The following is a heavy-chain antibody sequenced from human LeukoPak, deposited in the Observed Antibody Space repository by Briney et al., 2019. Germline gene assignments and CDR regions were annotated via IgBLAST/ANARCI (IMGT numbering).Heavy chain of an antibody. Sequence: ASVKVSCKASGFTFTSSAVQWVRQARGQRLEWIGWIVVGSGNTNYAQKFQERVTITRDMSTSTAYMELRSLRSDDTAVYYCARTSYVRGSYRSDDAFDIWGQGTMVTVSS. V-gene: IGHV1-58*01. D-gene: IGHD3-16*02. CDR3: ARTSYVRGSYRSDDAFDI. CDR2: IVVGSGNT. CDR1: GFTFTSSA. J-gene: IGHJ3*02.